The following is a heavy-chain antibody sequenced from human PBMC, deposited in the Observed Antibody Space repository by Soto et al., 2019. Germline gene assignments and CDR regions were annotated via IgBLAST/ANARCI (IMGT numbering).Heavy chain of an antibody. V-gene: IGHV5-51*01. J-gene: IGHJ4*02. CDR1: GYTFSNFW. CDR2: IYPGDHET. D-gene: IGHD6-13*01. CDR3: VRSPRSSPYFDY. Sequence: PGESLKISCQCSGYTFSNFWIGWVRQLLGKGLEWMGIIYPGDHETRYSPSFHGKVTISADKSINTAYLQWNSLEASDTAFYFCVRSPRSSPYFDYWGQGALVTVSS.